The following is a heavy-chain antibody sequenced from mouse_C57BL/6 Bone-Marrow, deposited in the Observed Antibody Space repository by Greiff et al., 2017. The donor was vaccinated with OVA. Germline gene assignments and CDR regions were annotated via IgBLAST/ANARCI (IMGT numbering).Heavy chain of an antibody. CDR2: INPNNGGT. Sequence: VHVKQSGPELVKPGASVKMSCKASGYTFTDYNMHWVKQSHGKSLEWIGYINPNNGGTSYNQKFKGKATLTVNKSSSTAYMELRSLTSEDSAVYYCARGWLLPYFDYWGQGTTLTVSS. D-gene: IGHD2-3*01. V-gene: IGHV1-22*01. J-gene: IGHJ2*01. CDR3: ARGWLLPYFDY. CDR1: GYTFTDYN.